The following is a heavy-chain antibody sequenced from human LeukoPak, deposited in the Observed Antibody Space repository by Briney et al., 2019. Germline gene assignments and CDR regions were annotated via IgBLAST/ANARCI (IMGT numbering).Heavy chain of an antibody. CDR3: ARSPAVSQPSDY. V-gene: IGHV3-30-3*01. Sequence: PGRSLRLSCAASGFTFSSYAMHWVRQAPGKGLEWVAVISYDGSNKYYADSVKGRFTISRDNSKNTLYLQMNSLRAEDTAVYYCARSPAVSQPSDYWGQGTLVTVSS. CDR2: ISYDGSNK. CDR1: GFTFSSYA. D-gene: IGHD6-19*01. J-gene: IGHJ4*02.